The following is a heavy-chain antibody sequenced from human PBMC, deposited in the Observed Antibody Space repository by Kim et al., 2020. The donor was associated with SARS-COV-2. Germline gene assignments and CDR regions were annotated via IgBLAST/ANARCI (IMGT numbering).Heavy chain of an antibody. D-gene: IGHD3-16*01. J-gene: IGHJ3*02. Sequence: GGSLRLSCAASGFTFSSYAMSWVRQAPGKGLEWVSAISGSGGSTYYADSVKGRFTISRDNSKNTLYLQMNSLRAEDTAVYYCATAGEFSDAFDIWGQGTMVTVSS. CDR1: GFTFSSYA. CDR2: ISGSGGST. CDR3: ATAGEFSDAFDI. V-gene: IGHV3-23*01.